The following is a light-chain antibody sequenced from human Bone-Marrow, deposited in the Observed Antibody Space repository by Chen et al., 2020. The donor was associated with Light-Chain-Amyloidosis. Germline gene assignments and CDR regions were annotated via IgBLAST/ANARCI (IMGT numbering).Light chain of an antibody. CDR1: DIGSPC. Sequence: SYVLTQPYSLSVAPGQTATNACGVTDIGSPCVHWYQQTPGQAPLLDVYDDSARPSGIPERLSGSNSGNTAPLTISRVEAGDEADYYCQVWDRSSDRPVFGGGTKLTVL. CDR3: QVWDRSSDRPV. J-gene: IGLJ3*02. V-gene: IGLV3-21*02. CDR2: DDS.